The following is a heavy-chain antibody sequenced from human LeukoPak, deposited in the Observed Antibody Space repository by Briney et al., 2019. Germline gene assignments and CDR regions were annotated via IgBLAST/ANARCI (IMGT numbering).Heavy chain of an antibody. J-gene: IGHJ4*02. Sequence: SETLSLTCTVSGGSINNYYWSWIRQPPGKGLEWIGYIFDNGNTNYNPSLKSRVTISLDTSKNQFSLKLSSVTAVDTAVYYCARARYYYGHYFDYWGQGTLVTVSS. CDR2: IFDNGNT. CDR3: ARARYYYGHYFDY. D-gene: IGHD3-10*01. CDR1: GGSINNYY. V-gene: IGHV4-59*01.